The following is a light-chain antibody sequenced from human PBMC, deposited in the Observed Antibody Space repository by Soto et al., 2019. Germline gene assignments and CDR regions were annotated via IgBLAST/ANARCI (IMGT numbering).Light chain of an antibody. J-gene: IGLJ1*01. Sequence: QSVLTQPASVSGSPGQSITISCTGTSGDIGSYNLVSWYQHHPGKAPQLMIYEVNKRPSGVSDRFSGSKSGNTASLTISGLQSEDETDYYCCSYAGSSTPFVFGPGTKVTVL. CDR3: CSYAGSSTPFV. CDR1: SGDIGSYNL. CDR2: EVN. V-gene: IGLV2-23*02.